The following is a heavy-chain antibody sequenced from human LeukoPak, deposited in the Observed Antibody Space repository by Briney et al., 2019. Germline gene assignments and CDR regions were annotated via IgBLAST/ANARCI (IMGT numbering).Heavy chain of an antibody. Sequence: SQTLSLTCTVSGGSISSGGYYWSWIRQHPGKGLEWIGYIYYSGSTYYNPSLKSRVTISVDTSKNQFSLKPSSVTAADTAVYYCARVYTPGPYDFWSGHPWFDPWGQGTLVTVSS. CDR2: IYYSGST. CDR1: GGSISSGGYY. V-gene: IGHV4-31*03. J-gene: IGHJ5*02. CDR3: ARVYTPGPYDFWSGHPWFDP. D-gene: IGHD3-3*01.